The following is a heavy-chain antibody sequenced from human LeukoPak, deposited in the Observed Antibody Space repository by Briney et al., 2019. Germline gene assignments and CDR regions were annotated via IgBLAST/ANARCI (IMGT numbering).Heavy chain of an antibody. CDR2: IIPIFGTA. CDR1: GCTFSSYA. J-gene: IGHJ4*02. V-gene: IGHV1-69*05. Sequence: ASVKVSCKASGCTFSSYAISWVRQAPGQGLEWMGGIIPIFGTANYAQKFQGRVTITTDESTSTAYMELSSRRSEDTAVYYCARDSSGYYYGYFDYWGQGTLVTVSS. D-gene: IGHD3-22*01. CDR3: ARDSSGYYYGYFDY.